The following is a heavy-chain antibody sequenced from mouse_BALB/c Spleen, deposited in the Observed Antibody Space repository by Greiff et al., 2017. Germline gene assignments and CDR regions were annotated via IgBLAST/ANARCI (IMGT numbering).Heavy chain of an antibody. D-gene: IGHD2-4*01. CDR3: ARERDDYDFYYAMDY. CDR2: INSNGGST. V-gene: IGHV5-6-3*01. CDR1: GFTFSSYG. Sequence: EVQVVESGGGLVQPGGSLKLSCAASGFTFSSYGMSWVRQTPDKRLELVATINSNGGSTYYPDSVKGRFTISRDNAKNTLYLQMSSLKSEDTAMYYCARERDDYDFYYAMDYWGQGTSVTVSS. J-gene: IGHJ4*01.